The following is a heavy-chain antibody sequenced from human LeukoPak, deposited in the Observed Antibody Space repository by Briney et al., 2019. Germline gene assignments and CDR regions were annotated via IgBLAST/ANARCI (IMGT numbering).Heavy chain of an antibody. CDR1: GGTFSSYA. CDR3: ARDRPSGGLYYYGMDV. CDR2: ITPIFGTA. D-gene: IGHD6-25*01. J-gene: IGHJ6*02. V-gene: IGHV1-69*01. Sequence: GASVKVSCKASGGTFSSYAISWVRQAPGQGLEWMGGITPIFGTANYAQKFQGRVTITADESTSTAYMELSSLRSEDTAVYYCARDRPSGGLYYYGMDVWGQGTTVTVSS.